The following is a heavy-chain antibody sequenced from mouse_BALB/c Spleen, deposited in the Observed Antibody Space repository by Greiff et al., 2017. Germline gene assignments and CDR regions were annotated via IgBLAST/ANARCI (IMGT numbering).Heavy chain of an antibody. V-gene: IGHV5-9-4*01. CDR2: ISSGGSYT. J-gene: IGHJ4*01. Sequence: EVQVVESGGGLVKPGGSLKLSCAASGFTFSSYAMSWVRQSPEKRLEWVAEISSGGSYTYYPDTVTGRFTISRDNAKNTLYLEMSSLRSEDTAMYYCARGNYYAMDYWGQGTSGTVSS. CDR1: GFTFSSYA. CDR3: ARGNYYAMDY. D-gene: IGHD2-1*01.